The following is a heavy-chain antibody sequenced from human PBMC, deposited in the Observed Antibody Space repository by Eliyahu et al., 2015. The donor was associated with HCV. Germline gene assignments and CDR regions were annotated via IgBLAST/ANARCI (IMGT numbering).Heavy chain of an antibody. V-gene: IGHV3-30*03. CDR1: GLSFPRYV. Sequence: QLQLVESGGGVVQPGXSLXLPCAASGLSFPRYVMHWVRQAPGKGLEGLASISNDGNKKYYADSVKGRITISRDNSKNTLYLQINSLSAEDTAVYYCATQETYYYDGSGYFSSWGQGTLVTVSS. D-gene: IGHD3-22*01. CDR3: ATQETYYYDGSGYFSS. J-gene: IGHJ4*02. CDR2: ISNDGNKK.